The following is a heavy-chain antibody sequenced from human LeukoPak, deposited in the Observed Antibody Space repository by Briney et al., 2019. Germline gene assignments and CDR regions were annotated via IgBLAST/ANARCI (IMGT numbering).Heavy chain of an antibody. D-gene: IGHD3-22*01. J-gene: IGHJ3*02. V-gene: IGHV3-33*06. Sequence: GRSLRLSCAASGFTFSSYGMHWARQAPGKGLEWVAVIWYDGSKKYYADSVKGRFTISRDNSKNTLYLQMNSLRAEDTAVYYCAKPHYYDSGGSYIAGAFDIWGQGTMVTVSS. CDR3: AKPHYYDSGGSYIAGAFDI. CDR1: GFTFSSYG. CDR2: IWYDGSKK.